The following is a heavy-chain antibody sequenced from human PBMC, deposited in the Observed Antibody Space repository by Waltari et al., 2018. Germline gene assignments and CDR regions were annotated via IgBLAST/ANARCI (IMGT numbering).Heavy chain of an antibody. V-gene: IGHV4-59*01. CDR1: GGSISSSY. D-gene: IGHD3-16*01. Sequence: QVQLQESGPGLVKPSETLSLTCPVSGGSISSSYWSWIRQSPGKGLEWIGYIYSSGSSNYNPSLKSRVTISVDTSKNQFSLKLNSVTAADTAVYYCARVLRSAWGVWFDPWGPGTLVIVSS. J-gene: IGHJ5*02. CDR3: ARVLRSAWGVWFDP. CDR2: IYSSGSS.